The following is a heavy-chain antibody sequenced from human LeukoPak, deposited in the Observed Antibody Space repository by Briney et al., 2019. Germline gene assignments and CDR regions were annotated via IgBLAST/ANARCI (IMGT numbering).Heavy chain of an antibody. CDR3: AREISSWYRTEGRFDP. Sequence: PGGSLRLSCAASGFIFSNYWMSWVRQAPGKGLEWVANIKQDGSEKSYVDSVTGRFTISRDNAKNSLYLQMNSLRAEDTAVYYCAREISSWYRTEGRFDPWGQGTLVTVSS. J-gene: IGHJ5*02. D-gene: IGHD6-13*01. CDR2: IKQDGSEK. CDR1: GFIFSNYW. V-gene: IGHV3-7*01.